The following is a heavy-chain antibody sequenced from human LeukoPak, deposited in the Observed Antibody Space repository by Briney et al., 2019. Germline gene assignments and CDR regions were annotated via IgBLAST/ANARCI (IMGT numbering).Heavy chain of an antibody. V-gene: IGHV4-39*07. CDR1: GGSISSSSYY. Sequence: PSETLSLTCTVSGGSISSSSYYWGWIRQPPGKGLEWIGSIYHSGSTYYNPSLKSRVTISVDTSKNQFSLKLSSVTAADTAVYYGARVAQYGDYRLLAYYYMDVWGKGTTVTVSS. D-gene: IGHD4-17*01. J-gene: IGHJ6*03. CDR2: IYHSGST. CDR3: ARVAQYGDYRLLAYYYMDV.